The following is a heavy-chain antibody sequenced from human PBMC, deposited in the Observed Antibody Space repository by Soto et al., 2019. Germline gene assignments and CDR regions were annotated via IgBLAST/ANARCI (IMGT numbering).Heavy chain of an antibody. V-gene: IGHV1-18*01. Sequence: XXVKVSCKASGYTFTSYGISWMRQAPGQXXXXXXXXRXXXGNXXYEXXXXXXVKXXXXXXXSKAYMELRRLRSDDTAVYYCARDPPPPDYWGQGAMVTVYS. CDR3: ARDPPPPDY. J-gene: IGHJ4*02. CDR2: XRXXXGNX. CDR1: GYTFTSYG.